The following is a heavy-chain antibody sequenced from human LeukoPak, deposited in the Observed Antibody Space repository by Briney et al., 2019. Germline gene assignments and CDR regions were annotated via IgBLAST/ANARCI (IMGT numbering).Heavy chain of an antibody. D-gene: IGHD3-16*01. CDR2: ISSGSSYI. J-gene: IGHJ4*02. CDR1: GFTFSSYS. Sequence: PGGSLRLSCAASGFTFSSYSMNWVRQAPGKGLEWVSSISSGSSYIYYADSVKGRFTISRDNAKNTLYLQMNTLRAEDTAVYYCARVNVCPRCHFDYWGQGTLVTVSS. CDR3: ARVNVCPRCHFDY. V-gene: IGHV3-21*01.